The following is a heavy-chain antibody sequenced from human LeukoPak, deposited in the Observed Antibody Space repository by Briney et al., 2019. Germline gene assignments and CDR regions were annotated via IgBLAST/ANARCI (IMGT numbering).Heavy chain of an antibody. J-gene: IGHJ4*02. CDR3: ARDHSLGLANY. D-gene: IGHD5-12*01. CDR1: GYTFTGYY. V-gene: IGHV1-2*06. CDR2: INPNSGGT. Sequence: GASVKVSCKASGYTFTGYYMHWVRQAQGQGVEWMGRINPNSGGTNYAQKFQGRVTMTRDTSISTAYMELSRLRSDDTAVYYCARDHSLGLANYWGQGTLVTVSS.